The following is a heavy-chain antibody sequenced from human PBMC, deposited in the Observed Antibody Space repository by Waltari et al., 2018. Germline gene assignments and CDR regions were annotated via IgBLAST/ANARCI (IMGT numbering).Heavy chain of an antibody. CDR3: ARGQYGGYSYGHYDY. J-gene: IGHJ4*02. CDR1: GGSFSGYY. CDR2: INHRGST. D-gene: IGHD5-18*01. Sequence: QVQLQQWGAGLLKPSETLSLTCAVYGGSFSGYYWSWIRQPPGKGLEWIGEINHRGSTNYKPSLKSRVTISVDTSKNQFSLKLSSVTAADTAVYYCARGQYGGYSYGHYDYWGQGTLVTVSS. V-gene: IGHV4-34*01.